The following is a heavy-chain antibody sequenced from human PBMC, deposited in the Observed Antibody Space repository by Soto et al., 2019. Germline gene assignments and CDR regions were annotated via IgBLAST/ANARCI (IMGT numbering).Heavy chain of an antibody. J-gene: IGHJ3*02. V-gene: IGHV2-5*02. CDR1: GFSLSTSGVG. Sequence: QITLKESGPTLVKPTQTLTLTCTFSGFSLSTSGVGVGWIRQPPGKALEWLALIYWDDDKRYSPSLKSRLTIPKDTSKNQVVLTMTNMDPVDTATYYCAHKGARVWSGVNDAFDIWGQGTMVTVSS. CDR3: AHKGARVWSGVNDAFDI. D-gene: IGHD3-3*01. CDR2: IYWDDDK.